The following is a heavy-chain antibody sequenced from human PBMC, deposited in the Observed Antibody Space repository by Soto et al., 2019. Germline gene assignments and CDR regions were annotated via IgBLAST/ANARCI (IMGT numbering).Heavy chain of an antibody. CDR1: GFTFSSYS. CDR2: MSSSSIYI. J-gene: IGHJ6*02. D-gene: IGHD2-2*01. Sequence: GGSLRLSFASSGFTFSSYSMHWLRQAPGKGLEGVSTMSSSSIYIYYADSVNGRFTISRDNAKNSLYLQMNSLRAEGTAVYYCSSCVRTSCYPPDPSGFGMDLGGQGTTVTVSS. CDR3: SSCVRTSCYPPDPSGFGMDL. V-gene: IGHV3-21*01.